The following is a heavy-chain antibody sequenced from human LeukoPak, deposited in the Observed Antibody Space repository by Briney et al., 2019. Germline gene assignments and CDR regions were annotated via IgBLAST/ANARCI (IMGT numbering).Heavy chain of an antibody. CDR3: ASSSSGPYYFDY. Sequence: PSENLSLTCAVSGGSISSYYWSWIRQPPGKGLEWIGYIYYSGSTNYNPSLKSRVTISVDTSKNQFSLKLSSVTAADTAVYYCASSSSGPYYFDYWGQGTLVTVSS. CDR1: GGSISSYY. CDR2: IYYSGST. J-gene: IGHJ4*02. V-gene: IGHV4-59*01. D-gene: IGHD3-22*01.